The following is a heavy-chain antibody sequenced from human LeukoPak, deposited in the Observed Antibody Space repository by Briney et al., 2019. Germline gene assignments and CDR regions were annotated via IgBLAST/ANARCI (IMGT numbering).Heavy chain of an antibody. J-gene: IGHJ4*02. CDR2: IYYSGST. CDR1: GGSISSSSYY. V-gene: IGHV4-39*01. D-gene: IGHD4-17*01. CDR3: ASVNDYGDYGSQNTDY. Sequence: SETLSLTCTVSGGSISSSSYYWGWIRQPPGKGLEWIGSIYYSGSTYYNPSLKSRVTISVDTSKNQFSLKLSSVTAADTAVYYCASVNDYGDYGSQNTDYWGQGTLVTVSS.